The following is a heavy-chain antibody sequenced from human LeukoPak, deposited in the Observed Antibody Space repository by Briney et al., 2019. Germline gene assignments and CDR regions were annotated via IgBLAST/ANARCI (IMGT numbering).Heavy chain of an antibody. Sequence: PGGSLRLSCAASGFIFSNYGMHWVRQAPGKGLEWVSAISGSGGSTYYADSVKGRFTISRDNSKNTLYLQMNSLRAEDTAVYYCAELGITMIGGVWGKGTTVTISS. CDR2: ISGSGGST. V-gene: IGHV3-23*01. CDR1: GFIFSNYG. J-gene: IGHJ6*04. D-gene: IGHD3-10*02. CDR3: AELGITMIGGV.